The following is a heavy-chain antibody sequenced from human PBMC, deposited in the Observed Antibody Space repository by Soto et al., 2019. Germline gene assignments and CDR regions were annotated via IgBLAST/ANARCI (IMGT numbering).Heavy chain of an antibody. D-gene: IGHD3-3*01. CDR2: IIPIFGTA. CDR3: ARGAGTPYDFWSGYYAPYNWFDP. V-gene: IGHV1-69*13. CDR1: GGTFSSYA. Sequence: SVKVSCKASGGTFSSYAIRWVRQAPGQGLEWMGGIIPIFGTANYAQKFQGRVTITADASTSTAYMELSSLRSEDTAVYYCARGAGTPYDFWSGYYAPYNWFDPWGQGTLVTVSS. J-gene: IGHJ5*02.